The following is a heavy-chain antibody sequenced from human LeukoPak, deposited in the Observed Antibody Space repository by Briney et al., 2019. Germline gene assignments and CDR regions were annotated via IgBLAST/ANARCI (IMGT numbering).Heavy chain of an antibody. CDR1: GFTFSSYG. CDR3: AKDVWVTTGIDY. Sequence: PGGSLRLSCAASGFTFSSYGMHWVRQAPGKGLEGVAVISYDGSNKYYADSVKGRFTISRDNSKNTLYLQMNSLRAEDTAVYYCAKDVWVTTGIDYWGQGTLVTVSS. CDR2: ISYDGSNK. J-gene: IGHJ4*02. V-gene: IGHV3-30*18. D-gene: IGHD4-17*01.